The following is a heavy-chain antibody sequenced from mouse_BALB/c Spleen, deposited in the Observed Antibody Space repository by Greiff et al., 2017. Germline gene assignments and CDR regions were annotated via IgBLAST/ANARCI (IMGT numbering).Heavy chain of an antibody. V-gene: IGHV5-6-5*01. CDR3: AREGDAAMDY. J-gene: IGHJ4*01. D-gene: IGHD3-3*01. CDR2: ISSGGST. CDR1: GFTFSSYA. Sequence: EVKVVESGGGLVKPGGSLKLSCAASGFTFSSYAMSWVRQTPEKRLEWVASISSGGSTYYPDSVKGRFTISRDNARNILYLQMSSLRSEDTAMYYCAREGDAAMDYWGQGTSVTVSS.